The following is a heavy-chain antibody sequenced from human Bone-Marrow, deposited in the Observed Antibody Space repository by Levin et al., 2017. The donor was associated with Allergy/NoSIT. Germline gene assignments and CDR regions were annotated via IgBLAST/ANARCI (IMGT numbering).Heavy chain of an antibody. D-gene: IGHD2/OR15-2a*01. Sequence: SQTLSLTCAISGDSVSGNNIAWNWIRQSPSRGLEWLGRAYYTSKWNIDYAVSVKSRLTINTDTSENQFSLQLIPVTPEDTAVYYCARGSMSSFDFWGQGILVTVSS. J-gene: IGHJ4*02. CDR1: GDSVSGNNIA. CDR3: ARGSMSSFDF. CDR2: AYYTSKWNI. V-gene: IGHV6-1*01.